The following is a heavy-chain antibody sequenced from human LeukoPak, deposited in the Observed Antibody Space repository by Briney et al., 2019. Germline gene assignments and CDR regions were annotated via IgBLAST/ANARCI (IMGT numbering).Heavy chain of an antibody. D-gene: IGHD3-10*01. CDR2: IYPGDSDT. J-gene: IGHJ6*02. CDR3: ARVNTIVRGAQKRIPLSCGMDV. Sequence: GESLKISCKGSGYSFTSYWIGWVRQMPGKGLEWMGIIYPGDSDTKYSPSFQGQVTISADKSLSTAYLQWSSLKASDTAMYYCARVNTIVRGAQKRIPLSCGMDVWGQGTTVTVSS. V-gene: IGHV5-51*01. CDR1: GYSFTSYW.